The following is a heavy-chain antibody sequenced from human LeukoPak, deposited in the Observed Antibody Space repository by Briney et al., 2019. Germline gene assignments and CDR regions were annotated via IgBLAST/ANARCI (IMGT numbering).Heavy chain of an antibody. D-gene: IGHD5-18*01. CDR3: ARGGTGYSSYYNMDV. V-gene: IGHV4-59*01. CDR1: GGSISSYY. Sequence: SETLSLTCTVFGGSISSYYWCWIQQPPGKGLEWIGYIHYSGSTNYNPSLKSRVTMAVDTSENQFSLNLSSVTTADTAVYYCARGGTGYSSYYNMDVWGQGTTVTVSS. CDR2: IHYSGST. J-gene: IGHJ6*02.